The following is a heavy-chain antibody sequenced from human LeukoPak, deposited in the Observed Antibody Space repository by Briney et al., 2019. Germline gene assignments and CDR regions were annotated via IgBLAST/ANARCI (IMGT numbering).Heavy chain of an antibody. D-gene: IGHD2-2*02. V-gene: IGHV1-69*04. CDR2: IIPILGIA. CDR3: ARDAPLYCSSTRCYTFDY. CDR1: GGTFSSYT. J-gene: IGHJ4*02. Sequence: ASVKVSCKASGGTFSSYTISWVRQAPGQGLEWMGRIIPILGIANYVQKFQGRVTITADKSTSTAYMELRSLRSEDTAVYYCARDAPLYCSSTRCYTFDYWGQGTLVTVSS.